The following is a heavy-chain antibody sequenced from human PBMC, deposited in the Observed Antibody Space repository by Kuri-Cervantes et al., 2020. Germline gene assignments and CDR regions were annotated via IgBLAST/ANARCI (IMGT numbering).Heavy chain of an antibody. J-gene: IGHJ5*02. CDR2: IYSGGST. V-gene: IGHV3-53*01. CDR3: ARDLLDP. Sequence: GESLKISCAASGFTVSSYYMSWVRQAPGKGLEWVSLIYSGGSTYYADSVKGRFTISRDNAKNTLYLQMNSLRAEDTAVYYCARDLLDPWGQGTLVTVSS. CDR1: GFTVSSYY.